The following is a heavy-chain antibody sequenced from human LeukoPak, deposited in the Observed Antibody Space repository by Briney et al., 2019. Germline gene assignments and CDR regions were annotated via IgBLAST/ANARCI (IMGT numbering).Heavy chain of an antibody. J-gene: IGHJ6*02. V-gene: IGHV4-39*07. CDR2: IYYSGST. Sequence: SETLSLTCTVSGGSISSSSYYWGWIRQPPGKGLEWIGSIYYSGSTYYNPSLKSRVTISVDTSKNQFSLKLSSVTAADTAVYYCARNPVVRGVDYGMDVWGQGTTVTVSS. CDR3: ARNPVVRGVDYGMDV. CDR1: GGSISSSSYY. D-gene: IGHD3-10*01.